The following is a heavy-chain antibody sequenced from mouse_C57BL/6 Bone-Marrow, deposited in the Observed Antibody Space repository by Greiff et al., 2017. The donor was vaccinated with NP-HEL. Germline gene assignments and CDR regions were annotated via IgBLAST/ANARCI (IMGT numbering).Heavy chain of an antibody. CDR3: ARGEELGRYFDV. V-gene: IGHV2-9-1*01. J-gene: IGHJ1*03. Sequence: QVQLKESGPGLVAPSQSLSITCTVSGFSLTSYAISWVRQPPGKGLEWLGVIWTGGGTHYNSALKSRLSISKDNSKSQVFLKMNSLQTDDRARYYCARGEELGRYFDVWGTGTTVTVSS. D-gene: IGHD4-1*01. CDR1: GFSLTSYA. CDR2: IWTGGGT.